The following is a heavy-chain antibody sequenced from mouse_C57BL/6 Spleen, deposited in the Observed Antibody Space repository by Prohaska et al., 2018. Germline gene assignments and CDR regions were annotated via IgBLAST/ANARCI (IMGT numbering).Heavy chain of an antibody. CDR1: GYTFTDYE. Sequence: QVQLQQSGAELVRPGASVTLSCKASGYTFTDYEMHWVKQTPVHGLEWIGAIDPETGGTAYNQKFKGKAILTADKSSSTAYMELRSLTSEDSAVYYCTRRRLWNYYGSRAYFDVWGTGTTVTVSS. CDR2: IDPETGGT. CDR3: TRRRLWNYYGSRAYFDV. D-gene: IGHD1-1*01. J-gene: IGHJ1*03. V-gene: IGHV1-15*01.